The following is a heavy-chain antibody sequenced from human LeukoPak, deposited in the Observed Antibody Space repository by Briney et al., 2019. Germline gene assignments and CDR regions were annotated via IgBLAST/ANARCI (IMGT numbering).Heavy chain of an antibody. D-gene: IGHD2-2*01. CDR2: ISKSSDRI. J-gene: IGHJ4*02. Sequence: GGSLRLSCAASGFTFSSYSMNWVRQAPGKGLEWVSYISKSSDRIYHADSVKGRFTISRDNAKNPPYLQMDSLRAEDTAVYYCARDLLNDEGSSYFFDQWGQGTLVTVSS. CDR1: GFTFSSYS. CDR3: ARDLLNDEGSSYFFDQ. V-gene: IGHV3-48*04.